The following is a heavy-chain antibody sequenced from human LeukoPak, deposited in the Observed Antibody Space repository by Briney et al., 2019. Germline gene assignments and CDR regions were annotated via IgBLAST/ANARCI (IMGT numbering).Heavy chain of an antibody. V-gene: IGHV3-23*01. CDR2: ISGSGGNK. CDR1: GFTVSSNC. CDR3: AKHLNLDYDY. Sequence: GGSLRLSCATSGFTVSSNCMSWVRQAPGKGLEWVSIISGSGGNKYHADSVKGRFTISRDNSKNTLYLQMNSLRGEDTAVYFCAKHLNLDYDYWGQGTLVTVSS. D-gene: IGHD3/OR15-3a*01. J-gene: IGHJ4*02.